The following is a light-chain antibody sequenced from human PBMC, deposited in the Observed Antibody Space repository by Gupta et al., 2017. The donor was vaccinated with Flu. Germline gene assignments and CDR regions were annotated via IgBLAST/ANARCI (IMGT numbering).Light chain of an antibody. Sequence: DIVMTPSPDSLAVSLGERATINCKSSRSVLYTSNNKNYLAWLQQKPGQPPKVVIYWASTRESGVPDRFSGSGSGTDFTLTISGLQAEDVAVYYCQQYFTSPWTFGQGTKVEIK. CDR2: WAS. V-gene: IGKV4-1*01. J-gene: IGKJ1*01. CDR3: QQYFTSPWT. CDR1: RSVLYTSNNKNY.